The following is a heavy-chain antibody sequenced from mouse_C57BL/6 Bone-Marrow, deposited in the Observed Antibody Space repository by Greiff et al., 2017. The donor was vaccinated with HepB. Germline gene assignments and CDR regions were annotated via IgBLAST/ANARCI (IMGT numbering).Heavy chain of an antibody. Sequence: QVQLQQPGAELVRPGTSVKLSCKASGYTFTSYWMHWVKQRPGQGLEWIGVIDPSDSYTNYNQKFKGKATLTVDTSSSTAYMQLSSLTSEDSAVYYCARSWFAYWGQGPLVTVSA. CDR3: ARSWFAY. CDR2: IDPSDSYT. J-gene: IGHJ3*01. CDR1: GYTFTSYW. V-gene: IGHV1-59*01.